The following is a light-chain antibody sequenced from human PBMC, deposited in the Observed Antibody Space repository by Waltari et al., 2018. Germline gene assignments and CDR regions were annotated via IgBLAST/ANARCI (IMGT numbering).Light chain of an antibody. J-gene: IGLJ3*02. CDR1: ALPNKS. CDR2: EDN. Sequence: SHELTQPPSVSVSPGQTARITCYGDALPNKSLYWYQQKSGQAPVMLIYEDNKRPSGIPERFSGSSSGTLATLTVSGAVVEDEGDYYCYSTDSSSFPLFGGGTRLTVL. CDR3: YSTDSSSFPL. V-gene: IGLV3-10*01.